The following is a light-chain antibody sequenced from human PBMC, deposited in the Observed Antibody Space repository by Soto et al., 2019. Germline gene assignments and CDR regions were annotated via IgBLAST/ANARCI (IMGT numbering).Light chain of an antibody. V-gene: IGLV1-40*01. CDR1: SSNIGSGYD. Sequence: QSALTQPPSVSGSPGQRVTISCTGSSSNIGSGYDVPWYQQLPGKAPELIIYGNSKRPSGVPDRFSGSKSGTAASLTITELQAEDEADYYCQSSDSSLRVVFGGGTKLTVL. CDR2: GNS. J-gene: IGLJ2*01. CDR3: QSSDSSLRVV.